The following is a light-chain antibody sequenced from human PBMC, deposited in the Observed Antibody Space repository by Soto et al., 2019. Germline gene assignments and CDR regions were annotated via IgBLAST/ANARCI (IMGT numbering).Light chain of an antibody. Sequence: DIQVTQNTSAMYASVGDRVTITCRASQGISNYLAWYQQKPGKVPKLLIYAASTLQSGVPSRFSGSGSGTDFTLTISSLQPEDVATYYCQKYNSAPPTFGQGTRLEIK. CDR1: QGISNY. V-gene: IGKV1-27*01. CDR2: AAS. CDR3: QKYNSAPPT. J-gene: IGKJ5*01.